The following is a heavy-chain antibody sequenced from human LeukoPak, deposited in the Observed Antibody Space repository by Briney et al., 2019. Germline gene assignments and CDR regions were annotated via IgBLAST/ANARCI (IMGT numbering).Heavy chain of an antibody. J-gene: IGHJ3*02. CDR3: ARDAYYDFWSGYYSHDAFDI. CDR1: GFTFSSYS. V-gene: IGHV3-33*08. CDR2: IWCVGSNK. Sequence: GGSLRLSCAASGFTFSSYSMNWVRQAPGKGREWVGVIWCVGSNKFYAESVDGRFTISRDNSKNTLYLQMNSLRAEDTTVYYCARDAYYDFWSGYYSHDAFDIWGQGTMVTVSS. D-gene: IGHD3-3*01.